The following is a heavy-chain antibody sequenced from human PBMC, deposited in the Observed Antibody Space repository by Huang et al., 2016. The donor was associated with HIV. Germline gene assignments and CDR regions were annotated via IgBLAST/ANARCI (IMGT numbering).Heavy chain of an antibody. V-gene: IGHV3-30*04. CDR2: ISYDGSNQ. Sequence: QERLVESGGGVVQPGRSLRLSCAAPGFTFSSYAMHWVGQAPGKGLEWVAGISYDGSNQHYVDSVKGRFTISRDNSKKMLYLQMNSLRMGDTAVYYCARGSAGVLWFGEMWGQGTLVTVSS. CDR3: ARGSAGVLWFGEM. D-gene: IGHD3-10*01. CDR1: GFTFSSYA. J-gene: IGHJ4*02.